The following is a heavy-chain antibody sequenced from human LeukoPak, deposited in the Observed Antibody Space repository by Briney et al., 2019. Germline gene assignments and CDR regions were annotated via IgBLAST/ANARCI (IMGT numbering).Heavy chain of an antibody. CDR3: VRDPSGHGMDV. D-gene: IGHD6-19*01. Sequence: GGSLRLSCVVSGFTFSNFWMSWVRQAPGKGLEWVANIKVDGSEKYYAESVKGRFTISRENAKNSLYLQMNSLRAGDTAVYYCVRDPSGHGMDVWGQGTTVTVFS. CDR2: IKVDGSEK. CDR1: GFTFSNFW. V-gene: IGHV3-7*01. J-gene: IGHJ6*02.